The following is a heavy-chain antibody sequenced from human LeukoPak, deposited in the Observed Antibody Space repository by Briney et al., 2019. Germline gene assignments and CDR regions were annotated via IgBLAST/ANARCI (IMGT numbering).Heavy chain of an antibody. D-gene: IGHD1-26*01. J-gene: IGHJ4*02. Sequence: GGSLRLSCAASGFTFSNYAMTWVRQAPGKGLEWASGISGSGGSTYYAEYVKGRFTISRDNYKNTLYLQMNSLRAEDTAVYYCAKDRGGNYLFYLDYWGQGTLVTVSS. CDR2: ISGSGGST. V-gene: IGHV3-23*01. CDR1: GFTFSNYA. CDR3: AKDRGGNYLFYLDY.